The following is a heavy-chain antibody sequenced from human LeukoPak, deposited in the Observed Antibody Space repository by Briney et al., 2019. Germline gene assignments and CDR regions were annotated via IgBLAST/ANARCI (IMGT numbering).Heavy chain of an antibody. CDR1: GFTFSTFW. Sequence: PGGSLRLPCAASGFTFSTFWMTWVRQAPGKGLEWVANIKEDGSKTYYVDSVKGRFTISRDNAKNSLYLQMNSLRAEDTAVFYCARGPYCTSSSCRGFFDYWGQGTLVTVSS. CDR2: IKEDGSKT. J-gene: IGHJ4*02. D-gene: IGHD2-2*01. CDR3: ARGPYCTSSSCRGFFDY. V-gene: IGHV3-7*01.